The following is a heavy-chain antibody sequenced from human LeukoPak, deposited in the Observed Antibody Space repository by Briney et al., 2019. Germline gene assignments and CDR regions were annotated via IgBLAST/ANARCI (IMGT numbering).Heavy chain of an antibody. J-gene: IGHJ4*02. CDR2: IYYSGST. CDR1: GGSISSSSYY. V-gene: IGHV4-30-4*08. Sequence: SETLSLTCTVSGGSISSSSYYWGWIRQPPGKGLEWIGYIYYSGSTYYNPSLKSRVTISVDTSKNQFSLKLSSVTAADTAVYYCARDPMDGDHGGEWGQGTLVTVSS. CDR3: ARDPMDGDHGGE. D-gene: IGHD4-17*01.